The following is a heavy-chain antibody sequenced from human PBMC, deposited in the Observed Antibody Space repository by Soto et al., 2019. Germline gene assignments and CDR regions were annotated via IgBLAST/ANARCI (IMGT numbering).Heavy chain of an antibody. J-gene: IGHJ4*02. CDR1: GYTFTGYY. CDR2: INANSGGT. D-gene: IGHD1-1*01. CDR3: ARAGLTTLELATTF. V-gene: IGHV1-2*02. Sequence: QVQVVQSGAEVKKPGASVKVSCKTSGYTFTGYYMHWMRPAPGQGLEWMGWINANSGGTKYAQKFQGRVTMTRDTSISTAYMDLSRLTSDDTAMYYCARAGLTTLELATTFWGQGTLVTVSS.